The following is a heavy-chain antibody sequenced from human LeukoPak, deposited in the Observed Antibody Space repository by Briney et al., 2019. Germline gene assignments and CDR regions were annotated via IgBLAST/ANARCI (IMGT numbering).Heavy chain of an antibody. D-gene: IGHD3-3*01. CDR2: FIPILDTA. CDR1: GVTFSDYA. Sequence: SVKVPCKASGVTFSDYALNWVRQAPGQGLEWMGVFIPILDTANSTQKFQGRLTITADISTNTVYMELSSLRFDDTAVYFCAGIPVFGVVLHQEPVWGKGTTVTVSS. J-gene: IGHJ6*03. CDR3: AGIPVFGVVLHQEPV. V-gene: IGHV1-69*10.